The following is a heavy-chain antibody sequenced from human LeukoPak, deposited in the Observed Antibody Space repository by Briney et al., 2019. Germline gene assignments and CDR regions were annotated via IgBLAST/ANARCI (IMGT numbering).Heavy chain of an antibody. Sequence: GGSLRLSCAASGFTFSDYYMSWIRQAPGKGLEWVSYISSSSSYTNYADSVKGRFTTSRDNAKNSLYLQMNSLRAEDTAVYYCARAPHYSNYGPYYYGMDVWGQGTTVTVSS. CDR1: GFTFSDYY. CDR3: ARAPHYSNYGPYYYGMDV. D-gene: IGHD4-11*01. CDR2: ISSSSSYT. V-gene: IGHV3-11*06. J-gene: IGHJ6*02.